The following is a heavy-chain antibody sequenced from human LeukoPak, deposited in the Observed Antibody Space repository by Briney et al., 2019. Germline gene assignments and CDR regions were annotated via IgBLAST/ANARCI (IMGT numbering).Heavy chain of an antibody. J-gene: IGHJ4*02. CDR3: ARSKDILTVYCFDY. Sequence: SETLSLTCTVSGYSISSGYYWGWIRQPPGKGLEWIGYIYYSGSTNYNPSLKSRVTISVDKSKNQFSRKLSSVTAADTAVYYCARSKDILTVYCFDYWGQGTLVTVSS. V-gene: IGHV4-61*05. D-gene: IGHD3-9*01. CDR1: GYSISSGYY. CDR2: IYYSGST.